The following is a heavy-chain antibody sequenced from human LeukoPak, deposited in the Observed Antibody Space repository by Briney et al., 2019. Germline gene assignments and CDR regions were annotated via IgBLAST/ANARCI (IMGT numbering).Heavy chain of an antibody. V-gene: IGHV3-30*02. CDR1: GSTFSSYG. CDR3: AKGVRLTMVRVFDY. D-gene: IGHD3-10*01. Sequence: GGSLRLSCAASGSTFSSYGMHWVRQAPGKGLEWVAFIRYDGSNKYYADSVKGRFTISRDNSKNTLYLQMNSLRAEDTAVYYCAKGVRLTMVRVFDYWGQGTLVTVSS. J-gene: IGHJ4*02. CDR2: IRYDGSNK.